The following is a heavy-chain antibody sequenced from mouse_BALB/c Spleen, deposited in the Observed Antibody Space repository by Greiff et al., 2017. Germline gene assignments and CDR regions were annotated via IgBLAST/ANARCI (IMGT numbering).Heavy chain of an antibody. CDR2: IDPSDSET. J-gene: IGHJ2*01. Sequence: VQLQQSGPQLVRPGASVKISCKASGYSFTSYWMHWVKQRPGQGLEWIGMIDPSDSETRLNQKFKDKATLTVDKSSSTAYMQLSSPTSEDSAVYYCARGGTTVVAFDYWGQGTTLTVSS. D-gene: IGHD1-1*01. V-gene: IGHV1S126*01. CDR3: ARGGTTVVAFDY. CDR1: GYSFTSYW.